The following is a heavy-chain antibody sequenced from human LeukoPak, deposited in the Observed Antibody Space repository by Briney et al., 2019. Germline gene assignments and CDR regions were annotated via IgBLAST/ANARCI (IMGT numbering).Heavy chain of an antibody. Sequence: SETLSLTCTVSGGSISSSSYYWGWIRQPPGKGLEWIGYIYYSGSTDYNPSLKSRVTISVDTSKNQFSLKLSSVTAADTAVYYCARDSPYSSSWYLYYYYYMDVWGKGTTVTVSS. V-gene: IGHV4-61*05. CDR1: GGSISSSSYY. CDR3: ARDSPYSSSWYLYYYYYMDV. D-gene: IGHD6-13*01. J-gene: IGHJ6*03. CDR2: IYYSGST.